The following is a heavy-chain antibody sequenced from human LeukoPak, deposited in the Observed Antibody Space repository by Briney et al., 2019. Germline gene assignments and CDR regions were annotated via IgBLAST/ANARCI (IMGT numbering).Heavy chain of an antibody. CDR2: INPNSGGT. Sequence: ASVKVSCKASGYTFTGYYMHWVRQAPGQGLEWIGWINPNSGGTNYAQKFQGRVTMTRNTSISTAYMELSSLRSEDTAVYYCARGAGDYVKRVDYWGQGTLVTVSS. V-gene: IGHV1-2*02. CDR1: GYTFTGYY. J-gene: IGHJ4*02. D-gene: IGHD4-17*01. CDR3: ARGAGDYVKRVDY.